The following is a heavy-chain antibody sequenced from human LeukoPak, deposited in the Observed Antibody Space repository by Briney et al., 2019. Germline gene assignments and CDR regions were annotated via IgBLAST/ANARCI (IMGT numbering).Heavy chain of an antibody. Sequence: PPETRSPTCTDSGGSIRACAWIWIREPPGKRQGGIGFFYDRGNTNYNPSPKSRVTLSVDPSTNQFSLKLTSATAADTAVYYCARVFLPTAQRSPYFDFWGQGALVIVSS. J-gene: IGHJ4*02. CDR2: FYDRGNT. CDR3: ARVFLPTAQRSPYFDF. CDR1: GGSIRACA. D-gene: IGHD4-17*01. V-gene: IGHV4-59*01.